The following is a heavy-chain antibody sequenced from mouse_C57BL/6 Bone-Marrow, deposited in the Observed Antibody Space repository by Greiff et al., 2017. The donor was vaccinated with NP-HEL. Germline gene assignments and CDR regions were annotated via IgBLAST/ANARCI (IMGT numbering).Heavy chain of an antibody. V-gene: IGHV1-18*01. CDR1: GYTFTDYN. CDR3: FVLYSTYDYFDY. J-gene: IGHJ2*01. D-gene: IGHD2-5*01. Sequence: VQLKESGPELVKPGASVKIPCKASGYTFTDYNMDWVKQSHGKSLEWIGDINPNNGGTIYNQKFKGKATLTVDQSSSTAYMQLNSLTSEDSAVYYCFVLYSTYDYFDYWGQGTTLTVSS. CDR2: INPNNGGT.